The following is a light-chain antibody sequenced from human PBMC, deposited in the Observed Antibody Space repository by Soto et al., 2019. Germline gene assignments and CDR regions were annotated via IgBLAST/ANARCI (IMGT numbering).Light chain of an antibody. CDR3: CSFAGSDTFEV. V-gene: IGLV2-11*01. J-gene: IGLJ1*01. CDR2: DVN. CDR1: SSDVGGYDY. Sequence: QSVTISCTGTSSDVGGYDYVSWYQQHPGKAPRLMIYDVNKRPSRVPDRFSGSKSGNTASLTISGLRAEDEADYYCCSFAGSDTFEVVGTGTKV.